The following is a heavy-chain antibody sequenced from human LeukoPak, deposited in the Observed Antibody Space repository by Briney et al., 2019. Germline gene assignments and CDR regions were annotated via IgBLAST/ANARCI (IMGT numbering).Heavy chain of an antibody. CDR3: ASLLGVRGVIRYYFDY. J-gene: IGHJ4*02. D-gene: IGHD3-10*01. CDR2: IIPIFGTA. CDR1: GGTFSSYA. Sequence: ASVTVSCKASGGTFSSYAISWVRQAPGQGLEWMGGIIPIFGTANYAQKFQGRVTITADESTSTAYMELSSLRSEDTAVYYCASLLGVRGVIRYYFDYWGQGTLVTVSS. V-gene: IGHV1-69*13.